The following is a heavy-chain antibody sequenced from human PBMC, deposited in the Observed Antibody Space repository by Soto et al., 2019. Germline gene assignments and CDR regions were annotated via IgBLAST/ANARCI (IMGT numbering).Heavy chain of an antibody. J-gene: IGHJ2*01. V-gene: IGHV3-23*01. CDR3: AKEPVGPDWYFDL. CDR2: ISGSGIST. Sequence: DVQLLESGGGLVQPGGSLRLSCAASGFTFRSYAMSLVRQASGKGREWVSGISGSGISTHYADSVKGRFTGARDNSKNTLYLQMNSLRAEDTAVYNCAKEPVGPDWYFDLWGRGTLVTVSS. CDR1: GFTFRSYA.